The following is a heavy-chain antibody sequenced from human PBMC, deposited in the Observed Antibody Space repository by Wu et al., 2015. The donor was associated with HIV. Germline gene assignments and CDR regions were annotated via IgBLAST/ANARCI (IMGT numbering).Heavy chain of an antibody. J-gene: IGHJ4*02. CDR2: ITGMFGTA. Sequence: QVQLVQSGAEVKKPGSSVKVSCKASGGTFSSYAISWVRQAPGQGLEWMGGITGMFGTANYAQKFQGRVTMTTEEITSTAYMELNSLRSDDTAVYYCARGTYYYESSLDYWGQGTLVTVSS. CDR1: GGTFSSYA. CDR3: ARGTYYYESSLDY. V-gene: IGHV1-69*05. D-gene: IGHD3/OR15-3a*01.